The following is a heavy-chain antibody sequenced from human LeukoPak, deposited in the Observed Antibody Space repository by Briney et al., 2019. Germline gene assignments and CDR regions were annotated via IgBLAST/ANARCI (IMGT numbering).Heavy chain of an antibody. CDR2: INGGGSNT. Sequence: QPGGSLRLSCAASGFTFNSYVMSWVRQAPGKGLEWVSAINGGGSNTYYADSVKGRFTISRDNSKNMLYLQMNSLRADDTATYYCAKSVVVITFRFDDWGQGALVTVSS. CDR1: GFTFNSYV. V-gene: IGHV3-23*01. CDR3: AKSVVVITFRFDD. D-gene: IGHD2-15*01. J-gene: IGHJ4*02.